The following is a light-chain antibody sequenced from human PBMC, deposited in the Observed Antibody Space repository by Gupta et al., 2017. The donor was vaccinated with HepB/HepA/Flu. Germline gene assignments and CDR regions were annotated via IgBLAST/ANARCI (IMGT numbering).Light chain of an antibody. CDR2: WAS. J-gene: IGKJ5*01. CDR1: QSVLYSSNNKNY. V-gene: IGKV4-1*01. CDR3: QQYYSTPPT. Sequence: DIVMTQSPDPLAESLGEGATINCKSSQSVLYSSNNKNYLAWYQQKPGQPPKLLIYWASTRESGVPDRFSGSGSGTDFTLTISSLQAEDVAVYYCQQYYSTPPTFGQGTRLEIK.